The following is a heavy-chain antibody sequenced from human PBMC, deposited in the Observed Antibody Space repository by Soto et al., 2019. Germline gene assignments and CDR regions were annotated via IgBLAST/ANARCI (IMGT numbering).Heavy chain of an antibody. Sequence: SETLSLTCTVSGGSISSGGYYWSWIRQHPGKGLEWIGYIYYSGSTYYNPSLKSRVTISVDTSKNQFSLKLSSVTAADTAVYYCARGYCSSTSCYQLGVHFDYWGQGTLVTVSS. D-gene: IGHD2-2*01. CDR2: IYYSGST. CDR1: GGSISSGGYY. CDR3: ARGYCSSTSCYQLGVHFDY. J-gene: IGHJ4*02. V-gene: IGHV4-31*03.